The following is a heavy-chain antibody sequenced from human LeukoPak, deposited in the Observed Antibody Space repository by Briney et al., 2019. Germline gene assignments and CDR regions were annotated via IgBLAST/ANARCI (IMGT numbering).Heavy chain of an antibody. Sequence: SETLSLTCTVSGGSISSHYWSWIRQPPGKGLEWIGYTYYSGSPNYNPSLKSRVTISVDTSKNQLSLKLSSVTAADTAVYYCARVGGYSNCHLLDPWGQGTLVTVSS. V-gene: IGHV4-59*11. J-gene: IGHJ5*02. D-gene: IGHD4-11*01. CDR3: ARVGGYSNCHLLDP. CDR2: TYYSGSP. CDR1: GGSISSHY.